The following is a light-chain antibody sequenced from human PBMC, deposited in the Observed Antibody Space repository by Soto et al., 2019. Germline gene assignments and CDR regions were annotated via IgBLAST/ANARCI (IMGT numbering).Light chain of an antibody. J-gene: IGKJ5*01. CDR2: DAS. Sequence: AIQLTQSPSSLSASVGDRVTITCRASQGISSALAWYQQKPGKAPKLLIYDASSLESGVPSRFGGSGSGTDFTLTISSLQPEEFATYYCQQFNSYPITFGQGTRLEIK. V-gene: IGKV1-13*02. CDR3: QQFNSYPIT. CDR1: QGISSA.